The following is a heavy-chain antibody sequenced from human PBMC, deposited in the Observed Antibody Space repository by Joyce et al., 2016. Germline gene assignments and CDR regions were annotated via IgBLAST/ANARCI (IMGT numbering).Heavy chain of an antibody. Sequence: QVQLQESGPGLVKPSETLSLTCAVSGGSVRSGDYYWSWIRQPPGKGLEWVGYIYYTGSTNYNPSLKNRVTISVHTSRNQFSLKLKSVTAADTAVYYCARDSSGFPYYFDYWGQGALVTVSS. D-gene: IGHD5-12*01. CDR1: GGSVRSGDYY. CDR3: ARDSSGFPYYFDY. CDR2: IYYTGST. J-gene: IGHJ4*02. V-gene: IGHV4-61*08.